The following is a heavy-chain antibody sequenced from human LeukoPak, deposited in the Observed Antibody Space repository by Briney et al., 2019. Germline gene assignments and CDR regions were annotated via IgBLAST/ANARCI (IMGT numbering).Heavy chain of an antibody. J-gene: IGHJ5*02. V-gene: IGHV3-23*01. CDR1: GFTFSSYG. Sequence: GGSLRLSCAASGFTFSSYGMHWVRQAPGKGLEWVSTISGSGDSTYYADSVKGRFTISRDNSKNTLYLQMNSLRAEDTAVYYCAKDMVGALDNWFDPWGQGTLVSVSS. D-gene: IGHD1-26*01. CDR2: ISGSGDST. CDR3: AKDMVGALDNWFDP.